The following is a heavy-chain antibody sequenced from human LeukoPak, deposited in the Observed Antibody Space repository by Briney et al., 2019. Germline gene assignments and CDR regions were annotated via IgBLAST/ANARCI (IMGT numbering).Heavy chain of an antibody. CDR2: ISRGGGIA. CDR1: GFTFSSYE. V-gene: IGHV3-48*03. CDR3: FAFDF. Sequence: GGSLRLSFAASGFTFSSYEMNWVRQAPGKGLEWVSYISRGGGIAEYADSVKGRFTISRDNAKSSLYLQMNSVRAEDTAVYYCFAFDFWGQGRMVAVSS. J-gene: IGHJ3*01.